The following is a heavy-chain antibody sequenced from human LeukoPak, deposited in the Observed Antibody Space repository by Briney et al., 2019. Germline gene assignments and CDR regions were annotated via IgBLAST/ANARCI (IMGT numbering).Heavy chain of an antibody. CDR2: IWYDGSNK. Sequence: PGRSLRLSCAASGFSFSSYGMHWVRQALGKGLEWLAVIWYDGSNKYYADSVKGRFTISRDNSKNTLYLQMNSLRAEDTAVYYCARGYGGNSGAFDYWGPGTLVTVSS. J-gene: IGHJ4*02. V-gene: IGHV3-33*01. D-gene: IGHD4-23*01. CDR3: ARGYGGNSGAFDY. CDR1: GFSFSSYG.